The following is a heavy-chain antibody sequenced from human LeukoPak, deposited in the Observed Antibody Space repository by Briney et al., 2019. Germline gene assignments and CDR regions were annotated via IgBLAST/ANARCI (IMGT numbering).Heavy chain of an antibody. Sequence: GASVKVSCKASGYTFTCYDINWVRQATGQGLEWMGWMTPNSGYTGYAQKFQGRVTITRNTSITTAYMELSSLRFEDTAVYYCARGRDGYNFGYFDLWGRGTPVTVSS. J-gene: IGHJ2*01. V-gene: IGHV1-8*03. CDR1: GYTFTCYD. D-gene: IGHD5-24*01. CDR2: MTPNSGYT. CDR3: ARGRDGYNFGYFDL.